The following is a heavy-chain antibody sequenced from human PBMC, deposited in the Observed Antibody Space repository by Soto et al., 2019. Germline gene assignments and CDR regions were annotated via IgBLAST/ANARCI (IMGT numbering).Heavy chain of an antibody. CDR3: ARDLVEYSSSSGRWFDP. Sequence: QVQLQESGPGLVKPSQTLSLTCTVSGGSISSGGYYWSWIRQHPGKGLEWIGYIYYSGSTYYNPALKSRVTISVDTSKNQFSLKLSSVTAADTAVYYCARDLVEYSSSSGRWFDPWGQGTLVTVSS. CDR1: GGSISSGGYY. J-gene: IGHJ5*02. CDR2: IYYSGST. V-gene: IGHV4-31*03. D-gene: IGHD6-6*01.